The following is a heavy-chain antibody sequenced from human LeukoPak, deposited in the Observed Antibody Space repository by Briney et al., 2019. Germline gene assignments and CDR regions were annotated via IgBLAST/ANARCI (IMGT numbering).Heavy chain of an antibody. CDR2: IYYSGST. V-gene: IGHV4-59*08. CDR3: ARGGRRSWFDP. D-gene: IGHD3-16*01. J-gene: IGHJ5*02. Sequence: PSETLSLTCTVSGGSISSYYWSWIPQPPGKGLEWIGYIYYSGSTNYNPSLKSRVTISVDTSKNQFSLKLSSVTAADTAVYYCARGGRRSWFDPWGQGTLVTVSS. CDR1: GGSISSYY.